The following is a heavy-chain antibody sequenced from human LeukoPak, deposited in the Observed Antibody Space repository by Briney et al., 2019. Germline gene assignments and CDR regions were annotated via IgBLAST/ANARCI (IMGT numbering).Heavy chain of an antibody. V-gene: IGHV4-61*08. CDR3: ARDRHRVTIFGVVIPYGMDV. CDR1: GGSISGGGYY. J-gene: IGHJ6*02. D-gene: IGHD3-3*01. CDR2: IYYRGST. Sequence: SETLSLTCTVSGGSISGGGYYWSWIRQHPGQGLEWIGYIYYRGSTNYNPSLKSRVTISVDTSKNQFSLKLSSVTAADTAVYYCARDRHRVTIFGVVIPYGMDVWGQGTTVTVSS.